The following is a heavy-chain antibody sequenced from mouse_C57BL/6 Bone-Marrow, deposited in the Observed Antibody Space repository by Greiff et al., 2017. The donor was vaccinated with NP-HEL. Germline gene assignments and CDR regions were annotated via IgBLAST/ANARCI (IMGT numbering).Heavy chain of an antibody. V-gene: IGHV1-62-2*01. D-gene: IGHD1-1*01. Sequence: VQLQESGAELVKPGASVKLSCKASGYTFTEYTIHWVKQRSGQGLEWIGWFYPGSGSIKYNEKFKDKATCAAYKSSISVYMELSRLTSEDSAVYFCARHLYYGSSYWYFDVWGTGTTVTVSS. J-gene: IGHJ1*03. CDR3: ARHLYYGSSYWYFDV. CDR2: FYPGSGSI. CDR1: GYTFTEYT.